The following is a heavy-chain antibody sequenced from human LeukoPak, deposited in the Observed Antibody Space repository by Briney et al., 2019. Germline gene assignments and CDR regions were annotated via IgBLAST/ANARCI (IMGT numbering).Heavy chain of an antibody. CDR1: SGSISSGGYY. Sequence: PSQTLSLTCTVSSGSISSGGYYWSWIRQHPGKGLEWIGYNYYSGSTYYNPSLKSRVTISVDTSKNQFSLKLSSVTAADTAVYYCARVTSTGYSETFDSWGQGTLVTVSS. CDR3: ARVTSTGYSETFDS. CDR2: NYYSGST. J-gene: IGHJ4*02. V-gene: IGHV4-31*03. D-gene: IGHD3-22*01.